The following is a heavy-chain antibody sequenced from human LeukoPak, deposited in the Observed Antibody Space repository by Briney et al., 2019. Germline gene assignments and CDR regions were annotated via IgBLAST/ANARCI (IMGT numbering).Heavy chain of an antibody. D-gene: IGHD1-1*01. V-gene: IGHV3-11*01. Sequence: AGSLILSCAASGFTFSDCFMSWIRQAPGRGLEWISYTSSSGDITYYADSVKGRFTISRDNARNSLYLQMNSLRAEDTAVYYCARSSRQKLEHYDYYYIDVWGKGTTVTVSS. J-gene: IGHJ6*03. CDR2: TSSSGDIT. CDR3: ARSSRQKLEHYDYYYIDV. CDR1: GFTFSDCF.